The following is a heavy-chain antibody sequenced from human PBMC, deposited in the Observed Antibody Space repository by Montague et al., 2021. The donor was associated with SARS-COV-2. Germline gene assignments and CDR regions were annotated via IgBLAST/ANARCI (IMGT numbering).Heavy chain of an antibody. V-gene: IGHV4-59*08. CDR3: ARHGCSSGSHRCGFDA. CDR1: GGSMSSYY. D-gene: IGHD2-15*01. Sequence: SETLSLTCTVSGGSMSSYYWSWIRQPPGKGLEWIGYIYYSGSTNYNPSLKSRVTISVDTSNNQFTLKLSSVTAADTAAYYCARHGCSSGSHRCGFDAWGQGTLVTVSS. J-gene: IGHJ5*02. CDR2: IYYSGST.